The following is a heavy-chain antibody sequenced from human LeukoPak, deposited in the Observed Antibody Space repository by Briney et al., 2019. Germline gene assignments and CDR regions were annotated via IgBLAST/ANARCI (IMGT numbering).Heavy chain of an antibody. CDR2: ISGSGGST. D-gene: IGHD3-10*01. J-gene: IGHJ4*02. Sequence: GGSPRLSCAASGFTFSSYAMSWVRQAPGKGLEWVSAISGSGGSTYYADSVKGRFTISRDNSKNTLYLQMNSLRAEDTAVYYCAKLWVGAWYFDYWGQGTLVTVSS. V-gene: IGHV3-23*01. CDR1: GFTFSSYA. CDR3: AKLWVGAWYFDY.